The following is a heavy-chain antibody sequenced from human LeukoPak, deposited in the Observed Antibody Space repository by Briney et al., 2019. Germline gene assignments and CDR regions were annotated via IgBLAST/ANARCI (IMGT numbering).Heavy chain of an antibody. V-gene: IGHV3-23*01. CDR1: GFTFRSYA. CDR3: AKDHGSGWRYYFDY. Sequence: GGSLRLSCAASGFTFRSYAMTWVRQAPGKRLEWVSCISGYGDNKYYADSVKGRFTISRDNYKNTLYLQMNSLRAEDTAVYYCAKDHGSGWRYYFDYWGQGTLVTVSS. CDR2: ISGYGDNK. D-gene: IGHD6-19*01. J-gene: IGHJ4*02.